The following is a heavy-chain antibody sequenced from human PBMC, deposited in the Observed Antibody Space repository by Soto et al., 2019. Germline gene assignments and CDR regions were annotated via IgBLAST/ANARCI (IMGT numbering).Heavy chain of an antibody. J-gene: IGHJ6*02. Sequence: GGSLRLSCAASGFTFSSYGMHWVRQAPGKGLEWVAVISYDGSNKYYADSVKGRFTISRDNSKNTLYLQMNSLRAEDTAVYYCAKGLCSGGSCYPVMDVWGQGTTVTVSS. CDR2: ISYDGSNK. D-gene: IGHD2-15*01. CDR1: GFTFSSYG. V-gene: IGHV3-30*18. CDR3: AKGLCSGGSCYPVMDV.